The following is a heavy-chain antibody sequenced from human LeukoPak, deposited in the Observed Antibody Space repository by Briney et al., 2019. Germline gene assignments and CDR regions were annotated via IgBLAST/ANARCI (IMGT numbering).Heavy chain of an antibody. D-gene: IGHD3-10*01. J-gene: IGHJ6*02. V-gene: IGHV1-46*01. CDR3: ATHRAPGVLTYYXXGMDV. CDR1: GYTFTSYY. Sequence: GASVKVSCKASGYTFTSYYMHWVRQAPGQGLEWMGIINPSGGSTSYAQKFQGRVTMTRDTSTSTVYMELSSLRSEDTAVYYCATHRAPGVLTYYXXGMDVWGQGTTVTVSS. CDR2: INPSGGST.